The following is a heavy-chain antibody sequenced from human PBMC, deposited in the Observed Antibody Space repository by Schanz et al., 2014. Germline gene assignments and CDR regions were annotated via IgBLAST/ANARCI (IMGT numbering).Heavy chain of an antibody. CDR2: IIPNGVT. V-gene: IGHV4-4*07. J-gene: IGHJ2*01. D-gene: IGHD1-1*01. Sequence: QVQLQESGPGLLKPSETLSLTCTVSGGSIRSYFWSWIRQPAGTPLEWDGRIIPNGVTNYNPSLKSRVTTSQDPSKNQYSLTLTSLTAADTAVYYCARDTTWRLDLWGRGTLVTVSS. CDR1: GGSIRSYF. CDR3: ARDTTWRLDL.